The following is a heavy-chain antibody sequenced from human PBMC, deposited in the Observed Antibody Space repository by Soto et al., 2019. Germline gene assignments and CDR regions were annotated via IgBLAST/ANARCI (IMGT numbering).Heavy chain of an antibody. CDR1: GGSISSGDYY. J-gene: IGHJ4*02. Sequence: SETLSLTCTVSGGSISSGDYYWSWIRQPPGKGLEWIGYIYYSGSTYYNPSLKSRVTISVDTSKNQFSLKLSSVTAADTAVYYCARVFRAYYFDYWGQGTLVTVSS. V-gene: IGHV4-30-4*01. CDR2: IYYSGST. CDR3: ARVFRAYYFDY.